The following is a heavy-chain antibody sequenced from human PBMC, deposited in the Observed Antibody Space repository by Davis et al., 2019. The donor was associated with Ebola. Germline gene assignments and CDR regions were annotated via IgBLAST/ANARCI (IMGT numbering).Heavy chain of an antibody. CDR2: IYTSGST. CDR1: GGSISSYY. D-gene: IGHD1-7*01. Sequence: PSETLSLTCTVSGGSISSYYWSWIRQPAGKGLEWIGRIYTSGSTNYNPSLKSRVTMSVDTSKNQFSLKLSSVTAADTAVYYCARDGITGTTRAYYYGMDVWGQGTTVTVSS. V-gene: IGHV4-4*07. CDR3: ARDGITGTTRAYYYGMDV. J-gene: IGHJ6*02.